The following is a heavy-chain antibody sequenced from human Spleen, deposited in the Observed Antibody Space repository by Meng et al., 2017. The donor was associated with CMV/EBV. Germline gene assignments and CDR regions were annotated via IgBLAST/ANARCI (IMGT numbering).Heavy chain of an antibody. D-gene: IGHD5-24*01. CDR1: GGSFSGYY. Sequence: SETLSLTCAVYGGSFSGYYWSWIRQPPGKGLEWIGEINHSGSTNYNPSLKSRVTISVDTSKNQFSLKVNSVTAADTAVYYCATEREYYYGMDVWGQGTTVTVSS. CDR2: INHSGST. CDR3: ATEREYYYGMDV. V-gene: IGHV4-34*01. J-gene: IGHJ6*02.